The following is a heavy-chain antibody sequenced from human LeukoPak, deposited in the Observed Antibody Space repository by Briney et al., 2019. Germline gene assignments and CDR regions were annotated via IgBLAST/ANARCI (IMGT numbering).Heavy chain of an antibody. CDR2: ISGSGGST. D-gene: IGHD2-21*02. CDR3: AKAPVVVTAAPETLGY. V-gene: IGHV3-23*01. J-gene: IGHJ4*02. CDR1: GFTYSSYA. Sequence: PGVSVRLSCAASGFTYSSYAMRWVRQARGKALEWVSAISGSGGSTYYADSVKGRLTISRDNSKNTLYLQMNSLRAEDTAVYYCAKAPVVVTAAPETLGYWGQGALVTVSS.